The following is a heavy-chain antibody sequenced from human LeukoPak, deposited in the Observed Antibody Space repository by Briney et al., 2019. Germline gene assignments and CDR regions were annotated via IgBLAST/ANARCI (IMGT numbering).Heavy chain of an antibody. J-gene: IGHJ6*02. CDR3: ARVDYYGSGSYLREYYYYGMDV. V-gene: IGHV1-8*01. D-gene: IGHD3-10*01. Sequence: GASVKVSCKASGYTLTSYDINWARQATGQGLEWMGWMNPNSGNTGYAQKFQGRVTMTRNTSISTAYMELSSLRSEDTAVYYCARVDYYGSGSYLREYYYYGMDVWGQGTTVTVSS. CDR1: GYTLTSYD. CDR2: MNPNSGNT.